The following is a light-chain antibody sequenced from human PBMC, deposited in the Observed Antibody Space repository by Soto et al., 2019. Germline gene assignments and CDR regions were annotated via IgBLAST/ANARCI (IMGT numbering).Light chain of an antibody. CDR1: QDIRTS. V-gene: IGKV1-33*01. CDR2: DAS. J-gene: IGKJ3*01. Sequence: DIQMTQSPLSLSASVGARVSITCQASQDIRTSLSWFQHKPGRAPKLLIYDASYLETGVPSRFRGSGAGTNFTFTITSLQPEDIATYYCRLYNNLPPFTFGPGTIVDIK. CDR3: RLYNNLPPFT.